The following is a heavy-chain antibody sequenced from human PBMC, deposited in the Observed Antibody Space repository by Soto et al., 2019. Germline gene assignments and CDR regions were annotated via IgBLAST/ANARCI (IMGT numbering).Heavy chain of an antibody. D-gene: IGHD3-3*01. CDR3: ATRITVFGLLIPPFDP. CDR1: GGSVNGYY. V-gene: IGHV4-34*01. J-gene: IGHJ5*02. Sequence: SETLSLTCAVYGGSVNGYYWNWMRDPPGKGLEWIGEINHTGGTHYNPSLKSRVTMSVDTSKNQFSLRLSSVTAADTAIYYCATRITVFGLLIPPFDPWGQGTQVTVS. CDR2: INHTGGT.